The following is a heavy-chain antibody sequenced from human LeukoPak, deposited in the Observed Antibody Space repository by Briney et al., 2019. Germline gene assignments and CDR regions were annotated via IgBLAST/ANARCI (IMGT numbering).Heavy chain of an antibody. CDR3: ARTSGGYYFDY. J-gene: IGHJ4*02. Sequence: SETLSLTCTVSGGSISSYYWSWIRQPPGKGLEWIGYIYHSGSTYYNPSLKSRVTISVDRSKNQFSLKLSSVTAADTAVYYCARTSGGYYFDYWGQGTLVTVSS. D-gene: IGHD1-26*01. CDR1: GGSISSYY. CDR2: IYHSGST. V-gene: IGHV4-59*12.